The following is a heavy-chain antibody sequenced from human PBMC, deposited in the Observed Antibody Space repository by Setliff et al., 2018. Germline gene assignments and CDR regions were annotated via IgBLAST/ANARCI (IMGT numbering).Heavy chain of an antibody. CDR2: MST. Sequence: ASVKVSCKASGYTFSNYGINWVRQAPGQGLGWMGWMSTYAQKFQGRVTMTTDTPTSTAYMELRSLTSDDTAVYYCARGPPDFVVVPAAAKFDYWGQGTPVTVSS. D-gene: IGHD2-2*01. J-gene: IGHJ4*02. V-gene: IGHV1-18*01. CDR1: GYTFSNYG. CDR3: ARGPPDFVVVPAAAKFDY.